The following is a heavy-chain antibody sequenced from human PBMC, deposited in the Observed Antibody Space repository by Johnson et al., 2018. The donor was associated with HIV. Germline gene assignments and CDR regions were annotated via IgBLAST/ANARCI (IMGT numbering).Heavy chain of an antibody. D-gene: IGHD5-18*01. CDR2: ISYVGTNK. J-gene: IGHJ3*02. CDR3: ARDRAMVIGNDAFDI. CDR1: GFTFSSYA. Sequence: QVQLVESGAGLVQPGGSLRLSCAASGFTFSSYAMHWVRQAPGKGLEWVSVISYVGTNKYYADSVKGRFTISRDNSKNTLYLQMNSLRAEDTAVYYCARDRAMVIGNDAFDIWGQGTMVTVSS. V-gene: IGHV3-30*04.